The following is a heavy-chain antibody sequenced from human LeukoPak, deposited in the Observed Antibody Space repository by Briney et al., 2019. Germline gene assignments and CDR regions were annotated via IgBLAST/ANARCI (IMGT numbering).Heavy chain of an antibody. CDR3: AKSGGYGLIDY. Sequence: PSETLSLTCNVSGVSISSSSYYWGWIRQPPGKGLEWIGSINSSGSTYSNSSLKSRITISIDTSKHQVSLKMSSVTAADTAVYYCAKSGGYGLIDYWGQGTMVTVSS. D-gene: IGHD6-25*01. J-gene: IGHJ4*01. V-gene: IGHV4-39*01. CDR2: INSSGST. CDR1: GVSISSSSYY.